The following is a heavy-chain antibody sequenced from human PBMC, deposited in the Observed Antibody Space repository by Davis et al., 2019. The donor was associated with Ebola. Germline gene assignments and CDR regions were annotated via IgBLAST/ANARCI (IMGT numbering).Heavy chain of an antibody. D-gene: IGHD5-18*01. CDR3: ARGGYSYGYLYYYYGMDV. V-gene: IGHV4-34*01. CDR1: GGSFSGYY. Sequence: SETLSLTCAVYGGSFSGYYWSWIRQPPGKGLEWIGEISYSESTNYNPSLKSRVTISVDTSKNQFSLKLSSVTAADTAVYYCARGGYSYGYLYYYYGMDVWGKGTTVTVSS. CDR2: ISYSEST. J-gene: IGHJ6*04.